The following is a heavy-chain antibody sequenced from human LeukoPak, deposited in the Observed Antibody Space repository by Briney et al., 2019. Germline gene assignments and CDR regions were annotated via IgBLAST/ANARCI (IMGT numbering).Heavy chain of an antibody. V-gene: IGHV6-1*01. D-gene: IGHD2-2*01. J-gene: IGHJ4*02. CDR3: ARLHCTTSCYVDY. CDR2: TYRRSKWSN. CDR1: GDSVSSNSAA. Sequence: SQTLSLTCAISGDSVSSNSAAWNWIRQSPSRGLEWLGRTYRRSKWSNDYAPSVKSRIIINPATSKNQFSLQLNSVTPEDTAVYYCARLHCTTSCYVDYWGQGTLVTVSS.